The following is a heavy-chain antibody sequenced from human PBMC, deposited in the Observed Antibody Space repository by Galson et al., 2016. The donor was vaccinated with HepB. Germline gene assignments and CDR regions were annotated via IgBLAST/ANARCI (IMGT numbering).Heavy chain of an antibody. CDR3: ARGVGYGSGSSFDD. J-gene: IGHJ5*02. V-gene: IGHV3-33*01. Sequence: SLRLSCAASGFPFSTYGMHWVRQAPGKGLEWVAAIRYDGSNQYYRDSVKGRFTVSRDNSESTLYLQMNSLRVEDTAVYYCARGVGYGSGSSFDDWGQGTLVTVSS. D-gene: IGHD3-10*01. CDR2: IRYDGSNQ. CDR1: GFPFSTYG.